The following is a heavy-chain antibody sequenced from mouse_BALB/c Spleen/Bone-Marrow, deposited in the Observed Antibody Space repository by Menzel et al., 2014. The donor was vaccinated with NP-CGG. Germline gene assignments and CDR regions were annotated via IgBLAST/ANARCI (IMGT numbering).Heavy chain of an antibody. V-gene: IGHV5-6-5*01. CDR3: ARDGSTYYGMDL. Sequence: EESGGRLVTPGTPLTLTCTASGFSLSSYAMSWVRQAPGKGLEWIGIISSTDTTYYANWAKGRFTISKTSATVDLKITSPTTEDTATYFCARDGSTYYGMDLWGPGTLVTVSS. CDR1: GFSLSSYA. J-gene: IGHJ1*01. D-gene: IGHD1-2*01. CDR2: ISSTDTT.